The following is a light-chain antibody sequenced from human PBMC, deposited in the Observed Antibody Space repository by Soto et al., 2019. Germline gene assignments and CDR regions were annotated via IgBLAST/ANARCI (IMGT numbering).Light chain of an antibody. CDR2: LAS. Sequence: DIQMTQSPSSLSASVGDRVTITCRASQSISNYLSWYQQRPGKAPQLLIYLASSLPSGVPSRFSGSGSGTDFTLTISVLQPEDSATYYCQQTYKTPLTLGQGTKVDIK. CDR3: QQTYKTPLT. V-gene: IGKV1-39*01. J-gene: IGKJ1*01. CDR1: QSISNY.